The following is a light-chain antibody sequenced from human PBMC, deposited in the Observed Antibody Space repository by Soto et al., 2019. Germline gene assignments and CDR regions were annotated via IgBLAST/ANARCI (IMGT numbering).Light chain of an antibody. CDR3: QNHNDWPT. V-gene: IGKV3-15*01. CDR2: GAS. Sequence: EIVMTQSPATLSVSPGERATLSCRASQSVTSNLAWYQQRPGQAPRLLIYGASTRATGIPARFSGSGSGTEFTLTISSLQSEDFAVYYCQNHNDWPTFGQGTKVDIK. J-gene: IGKJ1*01. CDR1: QSVTSN.